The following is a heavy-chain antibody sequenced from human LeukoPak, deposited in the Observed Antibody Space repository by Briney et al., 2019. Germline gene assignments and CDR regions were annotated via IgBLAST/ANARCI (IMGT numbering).Heavy chain of an antibody. J-gene: IGHJ4*02. Sequence: SETLSLTCTVSGGSISSYYWSWIRQPPGKGLEWIGYIYYSGSTNYYPSLKSRGTISVDTSKNQFSLKLSSVTAADTAVYYCARGIRGYSYIFDYWGQGTLVTVSS. CDR3: ARGIRGYSYIFDY. V-gene: IGHV4-59*01. D-gene: IGHD5-18*01. CDR2: IYYSGST. CDR1: GGSISSYY.